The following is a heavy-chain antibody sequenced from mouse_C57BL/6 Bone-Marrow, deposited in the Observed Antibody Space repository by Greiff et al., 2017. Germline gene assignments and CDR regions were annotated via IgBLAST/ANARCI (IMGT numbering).Heavy chain of an antibody. V-gene: IGHV1-64*01. Sequence: QFQLQQPGAELVKPGASVKLSCKASGYTFTSYWMHWVKQRPGQGLEWIGMIHPNSGSTNYNEKFKSKATLTVDKSSSTAYMQLSSLTSEDSAVYYCARPPYGSSFFDYWGQGTTLTVSS. CDR3: ARPPYGSSFFDY. D-gene: IGHD1-1*01. J-gene: IGHJ2*01. CDR2: IHPNSGST. CDR1: GYTFTSYW.